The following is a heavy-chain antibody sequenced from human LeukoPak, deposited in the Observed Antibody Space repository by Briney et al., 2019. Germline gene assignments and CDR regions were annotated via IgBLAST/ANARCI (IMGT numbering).Heavy chain of an antibody. Sequence: GGSLRLSCAASGFTFSSYAMHWVRQAPGKGLEYVSAINNNGGSTYYANSVKGRFTISRDNSKNTLYLQMGSLRVEDMAVYYCARDYGGNSMHYYHMDVWGKGTTVTVSS. CDR3: ARDYGGNSMHYYHMDV. J-gene: IGHJ6*03. D-gene: IGHD4-23*01. CDR1: GFTFSSYA. V-gene: IGHV3-64*01. CDR2: INNNGGST.